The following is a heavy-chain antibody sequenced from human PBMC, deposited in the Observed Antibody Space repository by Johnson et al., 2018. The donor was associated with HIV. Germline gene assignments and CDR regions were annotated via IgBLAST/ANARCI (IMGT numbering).Heavy chain of an antibody. V-gene: IGHV3-30-3*01. CDR2: ISYDGSNK. D-gene: IGHD3-10*02. CDR1: GFTFSSYA. Sequence: VQLVESGGSLVQPGRSVRLSCAASGFTFSSYAMHWVRQAPGKGLEWVAVISYDGSNKYYADSVKGRFTISRDNSQNTLYQQMSTLRAEDTAVYYCVRDRGYYDRVDVFDIWGQGAMVTVSS. J-gene: IGHJ3*02. CDR3: VRDRGYYDRVDVFDI.